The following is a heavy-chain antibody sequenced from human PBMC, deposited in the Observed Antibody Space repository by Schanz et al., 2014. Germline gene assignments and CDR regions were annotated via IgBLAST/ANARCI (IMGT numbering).Heavy chain of an antibody. V-gene: IGHV3-23*01. CDR3: AKRYHDMQSLPLDY. J-gene: IGHJ4*02. D-gene: IGHD3-9*01. CDR2: ITGSGAT. Sequence: VQLLESGGGLVQPGGSLRLSCAASGFTFRVFAMNWVRQAPGKGLEWVSIITGSGATYYADSVKGRFTISRDNSKNTLYLQMNSLSDEGTVVYYCAKRYHDMQSLPLDYWGQGTLVIVSS. CDR1: GFTFRVFA.